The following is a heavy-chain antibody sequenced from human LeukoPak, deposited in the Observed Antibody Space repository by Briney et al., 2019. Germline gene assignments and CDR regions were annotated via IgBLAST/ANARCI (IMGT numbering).Heavy chain of an antibody. V-gene: IGHV4-59*01. CDR2: IYYSGST. J-gene: IGHJ5*02. CDR1: GGSISSYY. CDR3: ARDLCSSSYNWFDP. Sequence: SETLSLTCTVSGGSISSYYWSWIRQPPGKGLEWIGYIYYSGSTNYNPSLKSRVTISVDTSKNQFSLKLSSVTAADTAVYYCARDLCSSSYNWFDPWGQGTLVTVSS. D-gene: IGHD6-6*01.